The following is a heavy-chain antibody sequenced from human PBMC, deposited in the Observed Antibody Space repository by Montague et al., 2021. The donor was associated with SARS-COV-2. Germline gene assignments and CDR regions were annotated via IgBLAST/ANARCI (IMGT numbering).Heavy chain of an antibody. CDR2: IFYSGKT. V-gene: IGHV4-39*01. CDR1: GGSISSSYYY. Sequence: SETLSLTCTVSGGSISSSYYYWGWIHQPPGKGLEWIGIIFYSGKTYFSPSLKSRVTLSVDTSKNQFSLNLGSVTAADTAVYYCARLSWTTAAPRSDAFDTWGQGTMVIVSS. CDR3: ARLSWTTAAPRSDAFDT. J-gene: IGHJ3*02. D-gene: IGHD6-13*01.